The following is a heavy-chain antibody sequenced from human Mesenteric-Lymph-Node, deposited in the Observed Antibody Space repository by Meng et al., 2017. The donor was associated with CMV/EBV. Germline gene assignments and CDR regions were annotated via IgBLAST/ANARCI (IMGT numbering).Heavy chain of an antibody. J-gene: IGHJ5*02. CDR3: ARPFPSWQSPRLDPFGA. V-gene: IGHV4-39*01. Sequence: LRGSGPGQVKPSETLSRTCTVSGDSISSFYYWGWIRQPPGRGLEWIGSVHYTGSTYYSPSLKSRVTVSVDTSKNQFSLRLTSVTAADTAVYYCARPFPSWQSPRLDPFGAWGQGTLVTVSS. D-gene: IGHD6-19*01. CDR2: VHYTGST. CDR1: GDSISSFYY.